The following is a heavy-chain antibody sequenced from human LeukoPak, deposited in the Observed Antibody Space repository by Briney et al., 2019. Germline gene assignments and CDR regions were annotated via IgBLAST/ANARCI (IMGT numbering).Heavy chain of an antibody. Sequence: ASVKVSCKASGYTFTSHGLSWARQAPGQGLEWMGWINSNTGNPTYAQGFTGRFVFSLDTSVSAAYLQISSLKTEDTAVYHCARGNYYVDYWGQGTLVTVSS. V-gene: IGHV7-4-1*02. J-gene: IGHJ4*02. D-gene: IGHD3-10*01. CDR1: GYTFTSHG. CDR3: ARGNYYVDY. CDR2: INSNTGNP.